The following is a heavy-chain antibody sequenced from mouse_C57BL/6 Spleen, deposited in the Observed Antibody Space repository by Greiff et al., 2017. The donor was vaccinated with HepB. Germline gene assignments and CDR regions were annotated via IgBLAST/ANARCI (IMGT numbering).Heavy chain of an antibody. D-gene: IGHD2-3*01. CDR2: IYPGSGST. J-gene: IGHJ3*01. V-gene: IGHV1-55*01. CDR3: ARKECYYLLAY. Sequence: QVQLKQSGAELVKPGASVKMSCKASGYTFTSYWITWVKQRPGQGLEWIGDIYPGSGSTNYTEKFKSKATLTVDTSSSTAYMPRSSLTSEDSAVYDCARKECYYLLAYWGQGSLVTVSA. CDR1: GYTFTSYW.